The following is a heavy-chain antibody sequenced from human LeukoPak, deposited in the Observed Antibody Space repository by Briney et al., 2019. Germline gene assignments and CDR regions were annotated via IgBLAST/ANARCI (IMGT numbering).Heavy chain of an antibody. V-gene: IGHV3-33*01. CDR2: IWHDGSNK. CDR1: GFTFSRFN. D-gene: IGHD4-17*01. Sequence: GRSLRPSCAASGFTFSRFNLHWVRQAPGKGLEWVAVIWHDGSNKYYTDSVKGRFTISRDDPKNTLYLQMNSLKAEDTAVYYCARPDYGASGDYWGQGTLVTVSS. CDR3: ARPDYGASGDY. J-gene: IGHJ4*02.